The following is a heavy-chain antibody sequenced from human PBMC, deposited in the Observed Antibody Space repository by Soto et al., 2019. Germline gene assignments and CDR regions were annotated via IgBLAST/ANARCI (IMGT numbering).Heavy chain of an antibody. D-gene: IGHD2-15*01. CDR2: IYYSGST. J-gene: IGHJ4*02. V-gene: IGHV4-31*03. Sequence: QVQLQESGPGLVKPTQTLSLTCTVSGGSISSGGYYWSWIRQHPGKGLEWIGYIYYSGSTYYNPSLKIRVTISVDTSKNQFSLKLSSVTAADTAVYYCARGVVVAATAYYFDYWGQGTLVTVSS. CDR3: ARGVVVAATAYYFDY. CDR1: GGSISSGGYY.